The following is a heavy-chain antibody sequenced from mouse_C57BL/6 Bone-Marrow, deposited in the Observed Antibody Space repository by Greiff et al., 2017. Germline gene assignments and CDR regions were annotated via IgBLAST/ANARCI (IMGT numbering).Heavy chain of an antibody. CDR1: GFSLTSYG. Sequence: VQLMESGPGLVQPSQSLSITCTVSGFSLTSYGVHWVRQSPGKGLEWLGVIWSGGSTDYNAAFISRLSISKDNSKSQVFFKMNSLQADDTAIYCCARKGGDYGSPYAMDYWGQGTSVTVSS. J-gene: IGHJ4*01. CDR3: ARKGGDYGSPYAMDY. CDR2: IWSGGST. V-gene: IGHV2-2*01. D-gene: IGHD1-1*01.